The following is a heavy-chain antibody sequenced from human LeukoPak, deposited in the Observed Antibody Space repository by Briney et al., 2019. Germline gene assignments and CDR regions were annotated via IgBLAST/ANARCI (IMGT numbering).Heavy chain of an antibody. CDR1: GFTFSSYG. J-gene: IGHJ3*01. D-gene: IGHD3-22*01. CDR3: ARVWSSGYTKDY. V-gene: IGHV3-33*01. CDR2: IWYDGSNK. Sequence: GGSLRLSCAASGFTFSSYGMHWVRQAPGKGLEWVAVIWYDGSNKYYGDSVKGRFTISRDNSKKTLYLQMNSLRAEDTAVYYCARVWSSGYTKDYWGQGTMVTVST.